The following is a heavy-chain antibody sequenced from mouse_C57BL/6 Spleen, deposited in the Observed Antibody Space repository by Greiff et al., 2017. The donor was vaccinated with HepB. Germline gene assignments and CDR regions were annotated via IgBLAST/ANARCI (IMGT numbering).Heavy chain of an antibody. CDR3: AMCVGSGAWFAY. V-gene: IGHV1-55*01. CDR1: GYTVTSYW. J-gene: IGHJ3*01. CDR2: IYPGSGST. Sequence: QVQLEQAGAELVKPGASVKMSCESSGYTVTSYWITWVKQRPGQGLEWIGDIYPGSGSTNYNEKFKSKATLTVDTSSSTAYMQLSSLTSEDSAVYYCAMCVGSGAWFAYWGQGTLVTVSA.